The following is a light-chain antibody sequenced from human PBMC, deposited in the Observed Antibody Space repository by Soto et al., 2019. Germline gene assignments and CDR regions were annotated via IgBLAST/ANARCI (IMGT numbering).Light chain of an antibody. CDR2: SNN. Sequence: QSVLTQPPSASGTPGQRVTISCSGSSSNIGSNYVYWYQQLPGAAPKLLIYSNNQRPSGVPDRFSGSKSGTSASLAISGLRSEDEADYCCAAWDDSLSGVVFGGGTKVTVL. V-gene: IGLV1-47*02. CDR3: AAWDDSLSGVV. J-gene: IGLJ2*01. CDR1: SSNIGSNY.